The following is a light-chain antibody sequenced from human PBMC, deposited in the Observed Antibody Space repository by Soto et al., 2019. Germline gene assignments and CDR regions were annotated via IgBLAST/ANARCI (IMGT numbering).Light chain of an antibody. V-gene: IGKV1-5*03. CDR1: QSISSW. Sequence: DIQMTQSSSTLSASVGDRVTITCRASQSISSWLAWYQQKPGKAPKLLIYKASSLESGVPSRFSGSGSGTEFTLTISSLQPDDFATYYCQQYNSGVAFGQGTKVEIK. CDR2: KAS. CDR3: QQYNSGVA. J-gene: IGKJ1*01.